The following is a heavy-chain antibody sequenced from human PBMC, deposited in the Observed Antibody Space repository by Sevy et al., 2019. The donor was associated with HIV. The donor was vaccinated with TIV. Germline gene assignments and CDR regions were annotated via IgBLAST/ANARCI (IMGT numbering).Heavy chain of an antibody. CDR3: TTELWGDCSSTSCSTLAAVDI. D-gene: IGHD2-2*01. V-gene: IGHV3-15*01. CDR2: IKSKTDGGTT. CDR1: GFTFSNAW. J-gene: IGHJ3*02. Sequence: GGSLRLSCAASGFTFSNAWMSWVRQAPGKGLEWVGRIKSKTDGGTTDYAATVKGRITNSRDDSKNTLHLQMNSLKTEDTVLYYCTTELWGDCSSTSCSTLAAVDIWGQGTMVTVSS.